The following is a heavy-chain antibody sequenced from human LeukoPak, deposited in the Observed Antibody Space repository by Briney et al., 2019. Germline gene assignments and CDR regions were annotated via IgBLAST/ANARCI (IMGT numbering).Heavy chain of an antibody. CDR2: IYYSGSA. CDR3: ARGFGDWGLSWFDP. Sequence: SETLSLTCTVSGGSVSSGSYYWSWIRQPPGKGLEWIGYIYYSGSAKYNPSLKSRVTISVDTSKNQFSLKLTSVTAADTAVYYCARGFGDWGLSWFDPWGQGTLVTDSS. J-gene: IGHJ5*02. V-gene: IGHV4-61*01. D-gene: IGHD3-10*01. CDR1: GGSVSSGSYY.